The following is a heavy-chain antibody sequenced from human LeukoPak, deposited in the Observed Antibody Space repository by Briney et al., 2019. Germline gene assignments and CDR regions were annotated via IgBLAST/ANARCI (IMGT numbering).Heavy chain of an antibody. CDR2: ITNTGNT. Sequence: SETLSLTCTVSGDSISNSAYYWVWMRQPPGKGREWIGTITNTGNTYSNPSLKSRVTISIDTSKTQISLKLTSVTAADTAVFYCARKTPGTSVDVWGQGTPVTVSS. V-gene: IGHV4-39*01. D-gene: IGHD3-10*01. CDR3: ARKTPGTSVDV. J-gene: IGHJ6*02. CDR1: GDSISNSAYY.